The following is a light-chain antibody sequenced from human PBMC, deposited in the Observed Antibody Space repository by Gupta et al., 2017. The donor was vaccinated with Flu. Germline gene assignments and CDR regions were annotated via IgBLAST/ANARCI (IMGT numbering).Light chain of an antibody. CDR1: SSDVGGYNF. Sequence: SHAISCTGTSSDVGGYNFVSWDQQYPGKAPNLIIYEVNNRPSGVSNRFSGSKSGNTASLTISGLQAEDEAYYYCNSYTSSGNKVFGGGTKVTVL. CDR3: NSYTSSGNKV. J-gene: IGLJ3*02. CDR2: EVN. V-gene: IGLV2-14*01.